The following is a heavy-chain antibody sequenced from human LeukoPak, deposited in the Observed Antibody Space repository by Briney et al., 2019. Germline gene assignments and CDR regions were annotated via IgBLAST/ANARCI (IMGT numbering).Heavy chain of an antibody. CDR1: GFTFSSYS. J-gene: IGHJ4*02. CDR2: ISASGGTI. V-gene: IGHV3-23*01. Sequence: PGGSLRLSCAGSGFTFSSYSMNWVRQAPGKGLEWVSSISASGGTIYYADSVKGRFTISRDNSKNTLFLQMKSLRVEHTAIYYCAKGANSDTRYYFDYWGQGSLVTVSS. CDR3: AKGANSDTRYYFDY. D-gene: IGHD1-26*01.